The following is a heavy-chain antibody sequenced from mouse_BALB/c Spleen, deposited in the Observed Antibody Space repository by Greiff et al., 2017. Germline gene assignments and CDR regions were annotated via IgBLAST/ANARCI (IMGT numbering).Heavy chain of an antibody. CDR1: GYTFTSYW. Sequence: QVQLKESGAELSKPGASVKMSCKASGYTFTSYWMHWVKQRPGQGLEWIGYINPSTGYTEYNQKFKDKATWTADKSSSTAYMQLSSLTSEDSAVYYGARGLYGSSYAMDYWGQGTSVTVSS. CDR2: INPSTGYT. V-gene: IGHV1-7*01. CDR3: ARGLYGSSYAMDY. J-gene: IGHJ4*01. D-gene: IGHD1-1*01.